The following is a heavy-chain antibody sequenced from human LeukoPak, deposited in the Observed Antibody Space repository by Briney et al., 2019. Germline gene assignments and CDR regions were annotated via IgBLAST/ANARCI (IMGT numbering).Heavy chain of an antibody. V-gene: IGHV3-30*18. J-gene: IGHJ5*02. CDR2: ISYDGSNK. D-gene: IGHD6-19*01. CDR3: AKESRAVAHNWFDP. CDR1: GFTFSSYG. Sequence: GGSLRLSCAASGFTFSSYGMHWVRQAPGKGLEWVAVISYDGSNKYYADSVKGRFTISRDNSKNTLYLQMNSLRAEDTAVYYCAKESRAVAHNWFDPWGQGTLVTASS.